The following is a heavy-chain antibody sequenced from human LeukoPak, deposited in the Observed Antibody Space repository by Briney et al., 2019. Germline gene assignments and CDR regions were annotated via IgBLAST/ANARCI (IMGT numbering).Heavy chain of an antibody. CDR3: ASDPRSAHYYDSSGYFFI. D-gene: IGHD3-22*01. CDR2: ISAYNGNT. CDR1: GYTFTSYG. Sequence: EASVKVSCKASGYTFTSYGISWVRQAPGQGLEWMGWISAYNGNTNYAQKLQGRVTMTTDTSTSTAYMELRSLRSDDTAVYYCASDPRSAHYYDSSGYFFIWGQGTLVTVSS. V-gene: IGHV1-18*01. J-gene: IGHJ4*02.